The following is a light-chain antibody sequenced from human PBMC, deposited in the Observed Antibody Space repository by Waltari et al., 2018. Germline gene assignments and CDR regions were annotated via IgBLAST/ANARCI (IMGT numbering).Light chain of an antibody. CDR2: DVS. CDR3: SSYTSSSTWV. V-gene: IGLV2-14*01. Sequence: QSTLTQPAPVSGSPGQSITISCTGTSSAVGGYNHVPWYQPHPGKAPKLMIYDVSKRPSGVSNRFSGSKSGNTASLTISGLQAEDEADYYCSSYTSSSTWVFGGGTKLTVL. CDR1: SSAVGGYNH. J-gene: IGLJ3*02.